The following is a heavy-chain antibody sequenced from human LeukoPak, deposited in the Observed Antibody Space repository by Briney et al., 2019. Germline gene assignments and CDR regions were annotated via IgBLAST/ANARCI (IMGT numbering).Heavy chain of an antibody. CDR2: INHSGST. CDR3: ARGDIAVAGTNWFDP. CDR1: CGSFSGYY. J-gene: IGHJ5*02. V-gene: IGHV4-34*01. D-gene: IGHD6-19*01. Sequence: PSETLSLTCAVYCGSFSGYYWSWIRQPPGKGLEWIGEINHSGSTNYNPSLKSRVTISVDTSKNQFSLKLSSVTAADTAVYYCARGDIAVAGTNWFDPWGQGTLVTVSS.